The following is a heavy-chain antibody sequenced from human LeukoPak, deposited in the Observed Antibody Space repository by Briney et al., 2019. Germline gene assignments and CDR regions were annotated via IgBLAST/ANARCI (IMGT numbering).Heavy chain of an antibody. D-gene: IGHD1-26*01. CDR2: IYGSGVSI. V-gene: IGHV3-23*01. Sequence: HPGGSLRLSCVASGFTFKNYVMNWVRQAPGKGLEWLATIYGSGVSISYADSVKGRFTISRDNSNYTLYLQMNSLRAEDTAMYYCAKDLGWELPAEAYWGQGILVTVSS. CDR1: GFTFKNYV. CDR3: AKDLGWELPAEAY. J-gene: IGHJ4*02.